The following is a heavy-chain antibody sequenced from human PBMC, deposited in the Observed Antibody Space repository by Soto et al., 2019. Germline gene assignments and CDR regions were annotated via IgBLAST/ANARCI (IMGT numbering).Heavy chain of an antibody. V-gene: IGHV4-4*07. D-gene: IGHD3-22*01. CDR1: GGSISVYY. J-gene: IGHJ6*02. CDR3: ARQTYYYDSSGYYYDGMDV. CDR2: IYTSGST. Sequence: SETLSLTCTVSGGSISVYYWSWIRQPAGKGLEWIGRIYTSGSTNYNPSLKSRVTMSVDTSKNQFSLKLSSVTAADTAVYYCARQTYYYDSSGYYYDGMDVWGQGTTVTVSS.